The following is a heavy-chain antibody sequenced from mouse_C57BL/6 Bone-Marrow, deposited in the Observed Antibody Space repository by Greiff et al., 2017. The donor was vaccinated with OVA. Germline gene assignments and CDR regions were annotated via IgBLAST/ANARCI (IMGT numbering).Heavy chain of an antibody. CDR2: IDPETGGT. CDR1: GYTFTDYE. Sequence: VHLVESGAELVRPGASVTLSCKASGYTFTDYEMHWVKQTPVHGLEWIGAIDPETGGTAYNQKFKGKAILTADKSSSTAYMELRSLTSEDSAVYYCTRSPYDGYFDVWGTGTTVTVSS. CDR3: TRSPYDGYFDV. D-gene: IGHD2-14*01. J-gene: IGHJ1*03. V-gene: IGHV1-15*01.